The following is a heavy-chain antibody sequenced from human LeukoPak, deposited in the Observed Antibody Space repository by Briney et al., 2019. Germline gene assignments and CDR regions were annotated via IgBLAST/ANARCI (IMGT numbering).Heavy chain of an antibody. CDR3: ARWCDYVWGSYPEAPYYFDY. CDR2: IYYSGST. CDR1: GGSISSYY. V-gene: IGHV4-59*12. D-gene: IGHD3-16*02. J-gene: IGHJ4*02. Sequence: SETLSLTCTVSGGSISSYYWSWIRQPPGKGLEWIGYIYYSGSTNYNPSLKSRVTISVDTSKNQFSLKLSSVTAADTAVYYCARWCDYVWGSYPEAPYYFDYWGQGTLVTVSS.